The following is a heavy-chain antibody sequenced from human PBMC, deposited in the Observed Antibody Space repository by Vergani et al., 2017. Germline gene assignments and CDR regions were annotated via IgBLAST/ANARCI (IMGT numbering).Heavy chain of an antibody. V-gene: IGHV3-23*01. CDR2: ISGSGGST. J-gene: IGHJ4*02. Sequence: EVQLLESGGGLVQPGGSLRLSCAASGFTFSSYAMSWVRQAPGKGLEWVSAISGSGGSTYYADSVKGRFTNSRDNSKNTLYLQMNSLRAEDTAVYYCAKQGPGIAVAGTHIDYWGQGTLVTVSS. CDR3: AKQGPGIAVAGTHIDY. CDR1: GFTFSSYA. D-gene: IGHD6-19*01.